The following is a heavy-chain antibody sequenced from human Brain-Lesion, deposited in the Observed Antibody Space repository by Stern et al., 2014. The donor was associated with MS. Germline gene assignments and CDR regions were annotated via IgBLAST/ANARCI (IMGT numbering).Heavy chain of an antibody. CDR2: MYHSGIT. CDR3: ASNRGSGSFFDS. Sequence: QLQLQESGPGLVKPSGTLSLTCAVSGGSIRSGNWWSWVRQSPGKRLEWIGEMYHSGITNYNPSLESRVSISIDKSKNQFSLKVYSLTAADTAVYYCASNRGSGSFFDSWGQGSLVTVSS. V-gene: IGHV4-4*02. CDR1: GGSIRSGNW. D-gene: IGHD1-26*01. J-gene: IGHJ4*02.